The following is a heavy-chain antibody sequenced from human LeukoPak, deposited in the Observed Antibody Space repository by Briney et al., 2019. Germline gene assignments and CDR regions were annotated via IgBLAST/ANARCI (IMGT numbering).Heavy chain of an antibody. CDR3: ARDPTTMVVNDDY. D-gene: IGHD4-23*01. Sequence: ASVKVSCKASGYTFTGYYMHWVRQAPGQGLEWMGRINPNSGGTNYAQNFQGRVTITRDTSISTAYMELSRLRSDDTAVYYCARDPTTMVVNDDYWGQGTLVTVSS. V-gene: IGHV1-2*06. J-gene: IGHJ4*02. CDR1: GYTFTGYY. CDR2: INPNSGGT.